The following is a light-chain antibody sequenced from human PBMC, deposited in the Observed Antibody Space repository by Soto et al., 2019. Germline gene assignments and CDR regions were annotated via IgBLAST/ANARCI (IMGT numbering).Light chain of an antibody. CDR2: EVT. CDR3: TSYSSSNTHGL. CDR1: DSDVGGYNY. J-gene: IGLJ2*01. Sequence: QSALTQPASVSGSPGQSITISCTGTDSDVGGYNYVSWYQQHPGKAPKLIISEVTNRPSGVSNRFSGSKYANSASLTISGLQAADEADYYCTSYSSSNTHGLFGGGTQLTGL. V-gene: IGLV2-14*01.